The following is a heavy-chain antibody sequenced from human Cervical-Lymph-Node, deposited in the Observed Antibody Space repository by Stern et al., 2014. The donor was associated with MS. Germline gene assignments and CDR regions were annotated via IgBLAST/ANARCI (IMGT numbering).Heavy chain of an antibody. D-gene: IGHD1-14*01. CDR2: IYHSGGP. V-gene: IGHV4-4*02. Sequence: QVQLQESGPGLVKPSGTLSLTCAVSGGSISSSNWWSWVRQSPGKGLEWIGEIYHSGGPKYSPSFESRVIISVDTSKNQFSLKLSYLTAADTAVYYCARELPDLNAFDIWGQGKMVTVSS. CDR1: GGSISSSNW. J-gene: IGHJ3*02. CDR3: ARELPDLNAFDI.